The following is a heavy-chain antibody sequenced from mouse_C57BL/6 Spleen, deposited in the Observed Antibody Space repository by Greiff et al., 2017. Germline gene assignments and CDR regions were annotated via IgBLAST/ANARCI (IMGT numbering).Heavy chain of an antibody. Sequence: EVQLQQSGPELVKPGASVKISCKASGYSFTGYYMHWVKQSSEKSLEWIGEINPSTGGTSYNQKFKGKATLTVDKSSSTAYMQLKSLTSEDSAVYYCARSGVRAYYFDYWGQGTTLTVSS. V-gene: IGHV1-43*01. CDR2: INPSTGGT. CDR3: ARSGVRAYYFDY. D-gene: IGHD3-1*01. CDR1: GYSFTGYY. J-gene: IGHJ2*01.